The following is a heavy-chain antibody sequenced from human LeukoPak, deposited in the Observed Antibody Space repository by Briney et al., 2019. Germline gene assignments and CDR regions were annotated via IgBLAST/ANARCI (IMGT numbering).Heavy chain of an antibody. CDR1: GFTFSSYS. CDR3: ARDCGGDCRESYYYMDV. D-gene: IGHD2-21*02. V-gene: IGHV3-21*01. Sequence: KTGGSLRLSCAASGFTFSSYSMNWVRQAPGKGLEWVSSISSSSYIYYADSVKGRFTISRDNAKNSLYLQMNSLRAEDTAVYYCARDCGGDCRESYYYMDVWGKGTTVTVSS. J-gene: IGHJ6*03. CDR2: ISSSSYI.